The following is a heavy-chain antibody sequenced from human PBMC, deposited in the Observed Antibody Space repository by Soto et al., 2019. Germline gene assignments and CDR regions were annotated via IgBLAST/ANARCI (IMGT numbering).Heavy chain of an antibody. V-gene: IGHV1-3*01. J-gene: IGHJ6*02. CDR1: GYTFTSYA. Sequence: QVQLVQSGAEVKKPGASVKVSCKASGYTFTSYAMHWVRQAPGQRLEWMGWINAGNGNTKYSQKFQGRVTITRDTSASTAYMELSSLRSEDTAVYYCARVPHGIRSSTSCQYYYYYGMDVWGQGTTVTVSS. CDR3: ARVPHGIRSSTSCQYYYYYGMDV. D-gene: IGHD2-2*01. CDR2: INAGNGNT.